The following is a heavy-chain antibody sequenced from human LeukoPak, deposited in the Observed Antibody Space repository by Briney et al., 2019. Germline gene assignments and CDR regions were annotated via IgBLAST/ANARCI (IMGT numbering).Heavy chain of an antibody. CDR1: GFTFSDYY. CDR2: ISSSGATI. Sequence: GGSLRLSCAASGFTFSDYYMTWIRQAPGKGLEWISYISSSGATIKYADSVKGRFTISRDSAKNSVTLQMNSLRAEDTAVYYCARGCGGHCYSGHDYWGQGALVTVSS. D-gene: IGHD2-21*02. CDR3: ARGCGGHCYSGHDY. V-gene: IGHV3-11*01. J-gene: IGHJ4*02.